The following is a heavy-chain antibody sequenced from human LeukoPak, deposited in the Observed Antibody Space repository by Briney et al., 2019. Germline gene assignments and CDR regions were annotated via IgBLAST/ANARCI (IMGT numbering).Heavy chain of an antibody. D-gene: IGHD3-10*01. Sequence: SGGSLRLSCAASGFTFSSYAMHWVRQAPGKGLEWVAVISYDRSNKYYADSVKGRFTISRDNSKNTLYLQMNSLRAEDTAVYYCARDRGRGVIPYYYMDVWGKGTTVTVSS. V-gene: IGHV3-30*01. J-gene: IGHJ6*03. CDR3: ARDRGRGVIPYYYMDV. CDR1: GFTFSSYA. CDR2: ISYDRSNK.